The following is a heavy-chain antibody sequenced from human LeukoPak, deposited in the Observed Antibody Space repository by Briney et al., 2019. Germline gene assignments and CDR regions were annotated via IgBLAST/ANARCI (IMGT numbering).Heavy chain of an antibody. Sequence: PGGSLRLSCAASGFTFSSYWMSWVRQAPGKGLEWVANIKQDGSEKYYVDSVKGRFTISRDNARNTVFLQTSSLTAEDTAVYYCVRGTYHAYYMDVWGKGTTVTVSS. CDR1: GFTFSSYW. D-gene: IGHD3-16*01. V-gene: IGHV3-7*01. CDR3: VRGTYHAYYMDV. J-gene: IGHJ6*03. CDR2: IKQDGSEK.